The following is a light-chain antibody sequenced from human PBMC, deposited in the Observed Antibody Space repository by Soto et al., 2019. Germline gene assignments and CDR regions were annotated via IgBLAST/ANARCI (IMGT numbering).Light chain of an antibody. CDR3: SSYTTINTVVV. CDR1: SSDIGAYNY. Sequence: QSALTQPASVSGSPGQSITFSCTGTSSDIGAYNYVSWYQHHPGKAPKLLIYDVTDRPSGVSDRFSGSKSGTTASLTISGLHAEDAADYFCSSYTTINTVVVFGGGTKVTVL. CDR2: DVT. J-gene: IGLJ3*02. V-gene: IGLV2-14*03.